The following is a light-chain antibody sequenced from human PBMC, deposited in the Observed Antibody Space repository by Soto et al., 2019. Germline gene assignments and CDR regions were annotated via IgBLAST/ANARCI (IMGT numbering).Light chain of an antibody. V-gene: IGLV2-11*01. CDR1: SSDVGCYNY. CDR2: DVS. J-gene: IGLJ3*02. Sequence: QAVLTQPRSVSGSPGQSVTISCTGTSSDVGCYNYVSWYQEHPGKAPKLVISDVSKRPSGVPDRFSGSKSGNTASLTISGLQAEDEADYYCCSYSGSYTVVFGGGTKLTVL. CDR3: CSYSGSYTVV.